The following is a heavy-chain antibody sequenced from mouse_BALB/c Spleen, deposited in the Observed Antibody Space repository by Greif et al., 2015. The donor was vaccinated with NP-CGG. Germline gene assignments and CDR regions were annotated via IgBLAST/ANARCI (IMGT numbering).Heavy chain of an antibody. D-gene: IGHD1-1*01. CDR2: IDPENGDT. Sequence: VQLQQSGAELVRSGASVKLSCTASGFNIKDYYMHWVKQRPEQGLEWIGWIDPENGDTEYAPKFQGKATMTADTSSNTAYLQLSSLTSEDTAVYYCNAHGSRFDYWGQGTTLTVSS. CDR1: GFNIKDYY. CDR3: NAHGSRFDY. J-gene: IGHJ2*01. V-gene: IGHV14-4*02.